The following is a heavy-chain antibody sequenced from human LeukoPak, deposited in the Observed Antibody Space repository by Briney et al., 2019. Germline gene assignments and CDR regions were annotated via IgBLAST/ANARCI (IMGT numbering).Heavy chain of an antibody. V-gene: IGHV3-53*01. CDR2: IYSGGST. J-gene: IGHJ4*02. CDR3: ASGRAVTGIFDY. D-gene: IGHD6-19*01. Sequence: PGESLRLPCAASGFTVSTNYMSWVRQAPGKGLEWVSVIYSGGSTYYADSVKGRFTISRDNSKNTLYLQMNSLRAEDTAVYFCASGRAVTGIFDYWGQGTLVTVSS. CDR1: GFTVSTNY.